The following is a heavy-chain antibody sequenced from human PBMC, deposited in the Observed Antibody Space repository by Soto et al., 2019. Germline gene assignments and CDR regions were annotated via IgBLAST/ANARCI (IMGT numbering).Heavy chain of an antibody. CDR3: ASPGLSVAGRSEGGMGV. V-gene: IGHV1-18*04. CDR2: YSAYNDNT. Sequence: ASVKVACKGSGCTFTSYGIRLRRHPPGQGLEWMGWYSAYNDNTNYAQQHQGRDPMTTDTSTSTAYMELRSLRSDDTCVYYCASPGLSVAGRSEGGMGVWGQGTTVPVSS. J-gene: IGHJ6*01. D-gene: IGHD2-15*01. CDR1: GCTFTSYG.